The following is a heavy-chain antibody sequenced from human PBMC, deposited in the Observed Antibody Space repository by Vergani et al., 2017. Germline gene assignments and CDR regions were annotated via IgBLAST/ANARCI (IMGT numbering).Heavy chain of an antibody. V-gene: IGHV3-30-3*01. J-gene: IGHJ4*02. CDR3: ARDPRVPPWLFPTGYFDY. Sequence: QVQLVESGGGVVQPGRSLRLSCAASGFTFSSYAMHWVRQAPGKGLEWVAVISYDGSNKYYADSVKGRFTISRDNSKNTLYLQMNSLRAEDTAVYYCARDPRVPPWLFPTGYFDYWGQGTLVTGSS. CDR2: ISYDGSNK. D-gene: IGHD3-22*01. CDR1: GFTFSSYA.